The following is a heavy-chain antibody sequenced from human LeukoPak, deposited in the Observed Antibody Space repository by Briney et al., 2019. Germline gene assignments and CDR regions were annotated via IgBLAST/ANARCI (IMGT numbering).Heavy chain of an antibody. CDR1: GFTVSSNY. V-gene: IGHV3-66*01. D-gene: IGHD3-22*01. CDR3: ARASFWFDGSGYYFDY. Sequence: PGGSLRLPCAASGFTVSSNYMSWVRQAPGKGLEWVSVIYSGGGTYYADSVKGRFTISRDNSKNTLYLQMNSLRAEDTAVYYCARASFWFDGSGYYFDYWGQGSLVTVSS. CDR2: IYSGGGT. J-gene: IGHJ4*02.